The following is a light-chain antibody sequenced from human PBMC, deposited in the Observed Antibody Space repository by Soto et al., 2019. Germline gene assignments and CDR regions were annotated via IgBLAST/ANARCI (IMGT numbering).Light chain of an antibody. V-gene: IGKV3-20*01. J-gene: IGKJ1*01. CDR3: QQYDKSPRT. CDR2: GAS. Sequence: EIVLTQSPGTLSLSPGEIATLSCRASQSININYLAWYQQKPGQGPRLLKYGASSRATGIPYRFSGSASGTDFTLTISRLEPEYFAVYYCQQYDKSPRTFGQGTKVEIK. CDR1: QSININY.